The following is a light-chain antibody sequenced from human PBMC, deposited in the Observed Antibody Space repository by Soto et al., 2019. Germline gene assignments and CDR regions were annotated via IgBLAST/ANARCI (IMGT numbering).Light chain of an antibody. CDR3: VLYVGSGIHGV. CDR1: SGSVSTRNY. Sequence: QAVVTQEPSFSVSPGGTVTLTCGLTSGSVSTRNYPSWYQQIPGQAPRTLIYNTNTRSSGVPDRFSGSILGNKAALTITGAQAEDESDDYCVLYVGSGIHGVFGGGTKVTVL. V-gene: IGLV8-61*01. J-gene: IGLJ3*02. CDR2: NTN.